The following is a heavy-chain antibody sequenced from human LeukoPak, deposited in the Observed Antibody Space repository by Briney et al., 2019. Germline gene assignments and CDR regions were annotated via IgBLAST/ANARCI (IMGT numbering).Heavy chain of an antibody. J-gene: IGHJ6*03. CDR2: INPNSGGT. V-gene: IGHV1-2*06. D-gene: IGHD3-9*01. CDR1: GYTFTGYY. Sequence: GASVKVSCKASGYTFTGYYMHWVRQAPGQGLEWMGRINPNSGGTNYAQKFQGRVTMTRNTSISTAYMELSSLRSEDTAVYYCARGLELRYFDWLLGDYYYYYMDVWGKGTTVTVSS. CDR3: ARGLELRYFDWLLGDYYYYYMDV.